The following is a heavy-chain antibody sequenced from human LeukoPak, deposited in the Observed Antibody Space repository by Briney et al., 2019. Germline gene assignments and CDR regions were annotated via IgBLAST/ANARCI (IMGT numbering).Heavy chain of an antibody. CDR3: ARASGYSYPYYYYYMDV. J-gene: IGHJ6*03. CDR1: GYTFTSYG. Sequence: ASVKVSCKASGYTFTSYGISWVRQAPGQGLEWMGWISAYNGNTNYAQKLQGRVTMTTDTSTSTAYMELRSLRSDDTAVYYCARASGYSYPYYYYYMDVWGKGTLVTVSS. D-gene: IGHD5-18*01. CDR2: ISAYNGNT. V-gene: IGHV1-18*01.